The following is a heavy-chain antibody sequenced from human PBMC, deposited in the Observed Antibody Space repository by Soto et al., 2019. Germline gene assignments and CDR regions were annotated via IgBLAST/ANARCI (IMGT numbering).Heavy chain of an antibody. J-gene: IGHJ4*01. D-gene: IGHD3-10*01. Sequence: GGSLRLSCSASVFTFGSYWMSWVRQTPGKGLEWLGTIMKDGSVKKYVDSVKGRFTVSRDNAKNSLYLQMDSLRVEDTAVYYCERHSGDDSGSSLIHYLDYWVHGTLGTVSS. CDR1: VFTFGSYW. CDR3: ERHSGDDSGSSLIHYLDY. CDR2: IMKDGSVK. V-gene: IGHV3-7*01.